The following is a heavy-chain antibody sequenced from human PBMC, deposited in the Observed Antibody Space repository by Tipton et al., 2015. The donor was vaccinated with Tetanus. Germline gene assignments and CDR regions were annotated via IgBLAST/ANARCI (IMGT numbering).Heavy chain of an antibody. CDR3: ARGLGSMLAPGGSIDS. Sequence: QVQLVQSGGDLVKPGGSLRLSCAGSGFTFNKAWMTWVRQPPGKGLEWIGEINHSGSTNYTPSLKSRVTMLVDTAKKQFSLKVTSVTAADTAVYYCARGLGSMLAPGGSIDSWGQGTLVTVSS. J-gene: IGHJ5*01. V-gene: IGHV4-34*01. D-gene: IGHD2-8*01. CDR1: GFTFNKAW. CDR2: INHSGST.